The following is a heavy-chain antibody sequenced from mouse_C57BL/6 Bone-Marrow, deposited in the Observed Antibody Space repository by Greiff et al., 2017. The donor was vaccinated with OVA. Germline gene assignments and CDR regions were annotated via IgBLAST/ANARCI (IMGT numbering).Heavy chain of an antibody. CDR2: INPSNGGT. Sequence: QVQLQQPGTDLVKPGASVKLSCKASGYTFTSYWMHWVKQRPGQGLEWIGNINPSNGGTNYNEKFKSKATLTVDKSSSTAYMQLSSLTSEASAVDYCARNYYGSSYDAMDYWGQGTSVTVSS. D-gene: IGHD1-1*01. CDR1: GYTFTSYW. CDR3: ARNYYGSSYDAMDY. V-gene: IGHV1-53*01. J-gene: IGHJ4*01.